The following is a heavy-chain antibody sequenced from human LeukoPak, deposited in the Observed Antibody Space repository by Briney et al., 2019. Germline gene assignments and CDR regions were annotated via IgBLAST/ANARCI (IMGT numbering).Heavy chain of an antibody. CDR1: GFTFSNYA. J-gene: IGHJ4*02. V-gene: IGHV3-23*01. CDR2: ISDSGGST. D-gene: IGHD3-3*01. CDR3: AKWAGSGAQTKRYFGPFDS. Sequence: PGGSLRLSCAASGFTFSNYAMSWVRQAPGKGLEWVSGISDSGGSTYYADSVKGRFTVSRDNSKNTLYLDINSLRVEDTAVYYCAKWAGSGAQTKRYFGPFDSWGQGTLVTVSS.